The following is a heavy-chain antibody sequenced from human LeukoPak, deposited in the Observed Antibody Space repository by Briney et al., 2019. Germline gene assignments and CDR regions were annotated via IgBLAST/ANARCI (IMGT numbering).Heavy chain of an antibody. CDR2: ISGSGGST. Sequence: GGSLRLSCAASGFTFSSYAMSWVRQAPGKGLEWVSGISGSGGSTYYADSVKGRFTISRDNSKNTLHLQMNSLRAEDTAVYYCAKDRECWVYSSSSDFDYWGQGTLVTVSS. CDR3: AKDRECWVYSSSSDFDY. CDR1: GFTFSSYA. D-gene: IGHD6-6*01. V-gene: IGHV3-23*01. J-gene: IGHJ4*02.